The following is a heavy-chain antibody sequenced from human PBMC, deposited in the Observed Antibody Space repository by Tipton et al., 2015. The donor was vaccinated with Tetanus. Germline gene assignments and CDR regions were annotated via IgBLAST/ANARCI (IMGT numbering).Heavy chain of an antibody. Sequence: SLRLSCAASGFTFSNYGMHWVRHAPGKGLIWVSRINSDGRSTIYADSVKGRFTISRDNAKNTLYLQMSSLSAEDTAVYYCTRVRGAPTVTQGDCYYINVLGKGTTGT. CDR3: TRVRGAPTVTQGDCYYINV. CDR1: GFTFSNYG. J-gene: IGHJ6*03. D-gene: IGHD4-11*01. CDR2: INSDGRST. V-gene: IGHV3-74*01.